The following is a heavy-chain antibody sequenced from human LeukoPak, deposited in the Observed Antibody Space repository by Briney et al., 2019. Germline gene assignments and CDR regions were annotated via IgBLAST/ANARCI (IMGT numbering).Heavy chain of an antibody. Sequence: SETLSLTCAVYGGSFSGYYWSWIRQPPGKGLEWIGEINHSGSTNYNPSLKSRVTISVDTSKNQFSLKLSSVTAADTAVYYCARGRIPNMQLPRSGRGWFDPWGQGTLVTVSS. CDR1: GGSFSGYY. D-gene: IGHD2-2*01. CDR3: ARGRIPNMQLPRSGRGWFDP. J-gene: IGHJ5*02. CDR2: INHSGST. V-gene: IGHV4-34*01.